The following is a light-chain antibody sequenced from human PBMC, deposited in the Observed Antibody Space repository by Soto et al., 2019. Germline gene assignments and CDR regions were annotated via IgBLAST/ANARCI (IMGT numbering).Light chain of an antibody. CDR3: SSFTSTSTRL. J-gene: IGLJ1*01. V-gene: IGLV2-14*01. CDR1: SSDIGSYDY. CDR2: EVT. Sequence: QSALTQPRSVSGSPGQSVTISCTGTSSDIGSYDYVSWYQQHPGKAPNLIIYEVTDRPSGVSNRFSGSKSGNTASLTISGLQAEDEADYYCSSFTSTSTRLFGSGTKVTVL.